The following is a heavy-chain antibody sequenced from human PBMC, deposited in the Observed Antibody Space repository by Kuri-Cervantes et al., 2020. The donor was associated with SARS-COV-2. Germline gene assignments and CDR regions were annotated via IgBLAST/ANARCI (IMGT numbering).Heavy chain of an antibody. J-gene: IGHJ4*02. CDR3: ARDMTIFGVVTYYFDY. CDR1: GFTFSSYG. D-gene: IGHD3-3*01. Sequence: GESLKISCAASGFTFSSYGMSWVRQAPGKGLEWVSGINWNGGSTGYADSVKGRFTISRDNAKNSLYLQMNSLRAEDTAVYYCARDMTIFGVVTYYFDYWGQGTLVTVSS. CDR2: INWNGGST. V-gene: IGHV3-20*04.